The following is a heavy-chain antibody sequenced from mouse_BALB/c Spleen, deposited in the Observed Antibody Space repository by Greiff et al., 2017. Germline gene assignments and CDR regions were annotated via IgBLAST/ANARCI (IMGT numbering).Heavy chain of an antibody. CDR1: GFSLTSYG. Sequence: QVQLKESGPGLVAPSQSLSITCTVSGFSLTSYGVHWVRQPPGKGLEWLGVIWAGGSTNYNSALMSRLSISKDNSKSQVFLKMNSLQTDDTAMYYCARVSKVGYYFDYWGQGTTLTVSS. J-gene: IGHJ2*01. D-gene: IGHD1-1*01. CDR2: IWAGGST. CDR3: ARVSKVGYYFDY. V-gene: IGHV2-9*02.